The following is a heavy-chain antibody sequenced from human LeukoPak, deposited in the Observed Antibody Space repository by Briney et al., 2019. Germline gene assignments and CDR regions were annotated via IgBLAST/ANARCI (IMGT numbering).Heavy chain of an antibody. CDR3: ARGSPDRTGAGSYYYYYYMDV. J-gene: IGHJ6*03. V-gene: IGHV1-2*02. Sequence: ASVKVSCKASGYTFTGYYIHWMRQAPGQGLEWVGWINPDSGGTNYAQKFQGRVTVTRDSSINTAYMDLSRLTSGDTAVYYCARGSPDRTGAGSYYYYYYMDVWGKGTTVTVSS. CDR2: INPDSGGT. D-gene: IGHD6-13*01. CDR1: GYTFTGYY.